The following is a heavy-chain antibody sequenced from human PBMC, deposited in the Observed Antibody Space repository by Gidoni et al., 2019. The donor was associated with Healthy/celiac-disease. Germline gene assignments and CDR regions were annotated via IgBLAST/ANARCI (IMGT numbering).Heavy chain of an antibody. CDR2: ISGSGGST. Sequence: EVQLLESGGGLVQPGGSLRLSCAASGFTFSSYAMSWVRQAPGKGLEWVSAISGSGGSTYYADSVKGRFTISRDNSKNTLYLQMNSLRAEDTAVYYCAKPPYYYDSSGYLYYYGMDVWGQGTTVTVSS. D-gene: IGHD3-22*01. CDR1: GFTFSSYA. V-gene: IGHV3-23*01. CDR3: AKPPYYYDSSGYLYYYGMDV. J-gene: IGHJ6*02.